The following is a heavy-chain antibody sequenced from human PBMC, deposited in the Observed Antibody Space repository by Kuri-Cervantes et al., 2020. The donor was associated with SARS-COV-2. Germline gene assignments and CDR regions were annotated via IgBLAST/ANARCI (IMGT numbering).Heavy chain of an antibody. V-gene: IGHV4-61*08. D-gene: IGHD2-2*02. Sequence: SETLSLTCTVSGGSISSGGYYWSWIRQHPGKGLEWIGYIYYSGSTNYNPSLKSRVTISVDTSKNQFFLKLSSVAAADTAVYYCAREEYCSSTSCYKSSWFDPWGQGTLVTVSS. J-gene: IGHJ5*02. CDR2: IYYSGST. CDR3: AREEYCSSTSCYKSSWFDP. CDR1: GGSISSGGYY.